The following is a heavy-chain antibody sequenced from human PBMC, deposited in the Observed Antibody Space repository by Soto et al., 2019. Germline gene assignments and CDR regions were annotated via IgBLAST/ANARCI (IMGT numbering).Heavy chain of an antibody. V-gene: IGHV4-30-4*01. CDR3: ARVLRGRTVGGMVYFDY. Sequence: ASETLSLTCTVSGGSISSGDYYWGCIRQPPGKGLEWIGYIYYSGSTYYNPSLKSRVTISVDTSKNQFSLKLSSVTAADTAVYYCARVLRGRTVGGMVYFDYWGQGTLVTAPQ. J-gene: IGHJ4*02. D-gene: IGHD2-21*01. CDR2: IYYSGST. CDR1: GGSISSGDYY.